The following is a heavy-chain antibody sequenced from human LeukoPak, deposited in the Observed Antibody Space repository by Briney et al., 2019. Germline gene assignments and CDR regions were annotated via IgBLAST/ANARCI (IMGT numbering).Heavy chain of an antibody. CDR2: IADDGSRA. V-gene: IGHV3-33*03. D-gene: IGHD1-14*01. J-gene: IGHJ4*02. CDR3: TIYNNDHFDY. Sequence: PGGSLRLSCAGSGFTFGGYGMHWFRQTPGNGLEWVAVIADDGSRAFYADSVKGRFTISRDNSKNTMSVQMDDLRAEDTPLYYCTIYNNDHFDYWGQGTLVTVSS. CDR1: GFTFGGYG.